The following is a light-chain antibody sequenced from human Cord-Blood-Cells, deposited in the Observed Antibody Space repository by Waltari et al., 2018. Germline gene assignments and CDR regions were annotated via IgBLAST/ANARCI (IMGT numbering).Light chain of an antibody. Sequence: EIVLTQSPGTLSLSPGERATLSCRASQSVSSSYSAWYQQKPGQAPRRLSYGASSRATGIPGRFSGSGSGTDFTLTISRLEPEEFAVYYCQQYGSSFTFGPGTKVDIK. J-gene: IGKJ3*01. CDR1: QSVSSSY. CDR3: QQYGSSFT. V-gene: IGKV3-20*01. CDR2: GAS.